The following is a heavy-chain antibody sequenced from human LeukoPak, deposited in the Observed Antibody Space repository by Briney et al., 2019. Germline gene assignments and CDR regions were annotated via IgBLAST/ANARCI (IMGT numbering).Heavy chain of an antibody. V-gene: IGHV4-34*01. CDR1: GGSFSGYY. J-gene: IGHJ5*02. CDR3: ARDGGYYYGSGSYYNWFDP. D-gene: IGHD3-10*01. CDR2: INHSGST. Sequence: PSETLSLTCAVYGGSFSGYYWSWIRQPPGKGLEWIGEINHSGSTNYNPSLKSRVTISVDKSKNQFSLKLSSVTAADTAVYYCARDGGYYYGSGSYYNWFDPWGQGTLVTVSS.